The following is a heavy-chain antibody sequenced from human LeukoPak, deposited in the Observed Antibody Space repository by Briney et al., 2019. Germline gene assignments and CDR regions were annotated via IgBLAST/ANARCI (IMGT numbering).Heavy chain of an antibody. D-gene: IGHD3-22*01. CDR2: IYYSGNT. J-gene: IGHJ4*02. CDR3: AKYDYYDSSGYFYAGD. V-gene: IGHV4-31*03. Sequence: SETLSLTCTVSGDSISSGGYYWSWIRQRLGEGLEWIGYIYYSGNTYYTPSLKSRVTISLDTSKNQFSLKLSFVTAADTAVYYCAKYDYYDSSGYFYAGDWGQGTLVTVSS. CDR1: GDSISSGGYY.